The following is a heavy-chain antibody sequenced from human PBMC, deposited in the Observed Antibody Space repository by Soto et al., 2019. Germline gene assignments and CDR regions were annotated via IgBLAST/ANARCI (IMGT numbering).Heavy chain of an antibody. CDR1: GYTFTGYY. CDR2: IIPIFGTA. Sequence: QVQLVQSGAEVKKPGASVKVSCKASGYTFTGYYMHWVRQAPGQGLEWMGGIIPIFGTANYAQKFQGRVTITADESTSTAYMELSSLRSEDTAVYYCARGHGHPFYWGQGTLVTVSS. V-gene: IGHV1-69*01. J-gene: IGHJ4*02. CDR3: ARGHGHPFY.